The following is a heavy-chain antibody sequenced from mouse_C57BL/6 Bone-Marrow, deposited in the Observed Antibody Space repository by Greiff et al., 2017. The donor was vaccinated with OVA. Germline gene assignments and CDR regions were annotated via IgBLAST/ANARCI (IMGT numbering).Heavy chain of an antibody. Sequence: QVTLKESGPGILQPSQTLSLTCSFSGFSLSTFGLGVGWIRQPSGKGLEWLAHIWWDDDKYYNPALKSRLTISKDTSKNQVFLKIANVDTADTATYYCARIPDGFGNWYFDVWGTGTTVTVSS. D-gene: IGHD2-3*01. CDR2: IWWDDDK. CDR1: GFSLSTFGLG. CDR3: ARIPDGFGNWYFDV. V-gene: IGHV8-8*01. J-gene: IGHJ1*03.